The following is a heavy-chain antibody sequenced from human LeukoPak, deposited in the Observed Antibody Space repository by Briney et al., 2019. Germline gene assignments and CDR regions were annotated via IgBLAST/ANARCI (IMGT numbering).Heavy chain of an antibody. CDR2: ISYDGSNK. CDR1: GFTVSSNY. J-gene: IGHJ4*02. D-gene: IGHD5-18*01. CDR3: AQSRKGYSYGYLAY. Sequence: PGGSLRLSCAASGFTVSSNYMSWVRQAPGKGLEWVAVISYDGSNKYYADSVKGRFTISRDNSKNTLYLQMNSLRAEDTAVYYCAQSRKGYSYGYLAYWGQGTLVTVSS. V-gene: IGHV3-30-3*01.